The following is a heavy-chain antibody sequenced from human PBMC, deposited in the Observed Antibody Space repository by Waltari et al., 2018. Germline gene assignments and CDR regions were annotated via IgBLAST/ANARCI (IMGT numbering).Heavy chain of an antibody. V-gene: IGHV1-2*06. CDR2: INPHSGAT. CDR1: GYTCRDYY. CDR3: ARGGADYYDSNGPFDF. D-gene: IGHD3-22*01. J-gene: IGHJ4*02. Sequence: QVQLVQSGAAVKKPGAALKVSCKASGYTCRDYYRQWVRQAPGHGLEWMGRINPHSGATNSLGKFQVRVTMTRDTSISTAFMELTSLTSDDTAIYYCARGGADYYDSNGPFDFWGQGTLVSVS.